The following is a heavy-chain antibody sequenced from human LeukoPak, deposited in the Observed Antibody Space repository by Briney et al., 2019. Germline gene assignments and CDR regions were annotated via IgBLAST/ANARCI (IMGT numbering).Heavy chain of an antibody. CDR1: GYTFTSYG. J-gene: IGHJ4*02. Sequence: ASVKVSCKASGYTFTSYGISRVRQAPGQGLEWMGWISAYNGNTNYAQKLQGRVTMTTDTSTSTAYMELRSLRSDDTAVYYCARSTAMVYYFDYWGQGTLVTVSS. D-gene: IGHD5-18*01. CDR3: ARSTAMVYYFDY. CDR2: ISAYNGNT. V-gene: IGHV1-18*01.